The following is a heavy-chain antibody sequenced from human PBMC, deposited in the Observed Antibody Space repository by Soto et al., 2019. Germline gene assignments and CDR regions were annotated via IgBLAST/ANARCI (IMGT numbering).Heavy chain of an antibody. CDR1: GFIFSSYG. CDR3: AKDSDHLVGAQRNWFDP. J-gene: IGHJ5*02. Sequence: QVQLVESGGGVVQSGRSLRLSCAGSGFIFSSYGMHWVRQAPGKGLEWVAVISYDGSNKYYADSVKGRFTISRDNSKNTLYLQMNSLRPEDTAVYYCAKDSDHLVGAQRNWFDPWGQGTLVIVSS. D-gene: IGHD1-26*01. V-gene: IGHV3-30*18. CDR2: ISYDGSNK.